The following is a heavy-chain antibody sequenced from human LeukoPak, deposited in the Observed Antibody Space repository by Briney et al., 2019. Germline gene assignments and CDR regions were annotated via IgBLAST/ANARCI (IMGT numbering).Heavy chain of an antibody. Sequence: SETLSLTCTVSGYSISGGYYWGWIRQPPGKGLEWIGSIYHSGSTYYNPSLKSRVTISVDTSKNQFSLRLSSVTAADTAVYYCARQPYCSGGSCYSYSNWFDPWGQGTLVTVSS. J-gene: IGHJ5*02. V-gene: IGHV4-38-2*02. CDR1: GYSISGGYY. CDR2: IYHSGST. CDR3: ARQPYCSGGSCYSYSNWFDP. D-gene: IGHD2-15*01.